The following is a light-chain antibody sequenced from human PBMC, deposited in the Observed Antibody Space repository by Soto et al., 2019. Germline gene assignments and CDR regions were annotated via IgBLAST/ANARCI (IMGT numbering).Light chain of an antibody. CDR3: CSYAGSSTTYG. CDR2: DVS. Sequence: QSVLTQPASVSGSPGQSITISCTGTSSDIGSYSLVSWYQHHPGKAPKLMIYDVSKRPSGVSNRFSASKSGNTASLTISGLQAEDEADYYCCSYAGSSTTYGFGTGTKVTVL. J-gene: IGLJ1*01. V-gene: IGLV2-23*02. CDR1: SSDIGSYSL.